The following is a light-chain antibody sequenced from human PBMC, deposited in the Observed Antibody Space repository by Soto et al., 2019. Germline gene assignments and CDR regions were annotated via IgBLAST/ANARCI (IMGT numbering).Light chain of an antibody. CDR2: EVN. V-gene: IGLV2-8*01. Sequence: ALTQPPSASGSPGQSVTISCTGTSSDVGGYNYVSWYQQHPGKVPKLMVYEVNKRPSGVPDRFSGSKSGNTASLTVAGLQAEDEADYYCTSYAGGNNVFGTGTKVTVL. CDR3: TSYAGGNNV. J-gene: IGLJ1*01. CDR1: SSDVGGYNY.